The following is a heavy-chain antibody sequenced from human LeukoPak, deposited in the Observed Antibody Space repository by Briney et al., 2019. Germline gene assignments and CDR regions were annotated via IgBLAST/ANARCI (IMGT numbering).Heavy chain of an antibody. CDR3: ARHGRDTAMVPGV. D-gene: IGHD5-18*01. CDR2: IYPGDSDT. J-gene: IGHJ6*02. CDR1: GYSFTSYW. Sequence: GESLKISCKGSGYSFTSYWIGWVRQMPGKGLEWTGIIYPGDSDTRYSPSFQGQVTISADKSISTAYLQWSSLKASDTAMYYCARHGRDTAMVPGVWGQGTTVTVSS. V-gene: IGHV5-51*01.